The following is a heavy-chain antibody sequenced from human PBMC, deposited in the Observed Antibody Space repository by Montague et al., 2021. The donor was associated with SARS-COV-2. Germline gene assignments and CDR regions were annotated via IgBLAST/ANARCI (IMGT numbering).Heavy chain of an antibody. CDR3: ARGASDWLLWGYGMDV. CDR2: ISSSFSTI. Sequence: SLRLSCAASGFTFSSYEMNWVRQAPVKGLEWVSYISSSFSTIYYXDSXDVRFTISRDNAKNSLYLQMNSLRVEDTAVYYCARGASDWLLWGYGMDVWGQGTPVTVSS. V-gene: IGHV3-48*03. D-gene: IGHD3/OR15-3a*01. CDR1: GFTFSSYE. J-gene: IGHJ6*02.